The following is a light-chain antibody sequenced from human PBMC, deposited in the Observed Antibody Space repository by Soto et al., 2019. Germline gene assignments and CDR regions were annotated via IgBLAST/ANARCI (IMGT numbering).Light chain of an antibody. V-gene: IGKV1-5*01. J-gene: IGKJ5*01. Sequence: DIQMTPSPSTLSASVGDRVTITCRASQSISNRLAWYQQKPGKAPKVLIYDASSLESGVPSRFSGSGSATEFTLTISSLQPDDFATYYCQQYNSYPITFGQGTRLEIK. CDR3: QQYNSYPIT. CDR2: DAS. CDR1: QSISNR.